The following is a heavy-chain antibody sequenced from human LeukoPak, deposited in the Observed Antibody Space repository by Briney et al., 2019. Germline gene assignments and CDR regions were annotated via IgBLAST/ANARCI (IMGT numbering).Heavy chain of an antibody. CDR3: ARDQDSSGWYSYYYYYMDV. Sequence: GGSLRLSCAASGFTFSSYSMNWVRQAPGKGLEWVSSISSSCSYIYYADSVKGRFTISRDNAKNSLYLQMNSLRAEDTAVYYCARDQDSSGWYSYYYYYMDVWGKGTTITVSS. CDR1: GFTFSSYS. D-gene: IGHD6-19*01. V-gene: IGHV3-21*01. J-gene: IGHJ6*03. CDR2: ISSSCSYI.